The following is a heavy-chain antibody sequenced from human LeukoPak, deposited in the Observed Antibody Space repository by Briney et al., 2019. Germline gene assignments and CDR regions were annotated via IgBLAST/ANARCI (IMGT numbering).Heavy chain of an antibody. V-gene: IGHV4-4*07. CDR2: IYTSGST. CDR3: ARRNDFWRGYYIGYFDY. J-gene: IGHJ4*02. CDR1: GGSISSYY. Sequence: SETLSLTCTVSGGSISSYYWSWIRQPAGKGLEWIGRIYTSGSTNYNPSLKSRVTMSVDTSKNQFSLKLSSVTAADTAVYYCARRNDFWRGYYIGYFDYWGQGTLVTVSS. D-gene: IGHD3-3*01.